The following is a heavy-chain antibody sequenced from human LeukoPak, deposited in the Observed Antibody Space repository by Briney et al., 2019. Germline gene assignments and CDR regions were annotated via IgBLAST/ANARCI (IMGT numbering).Heavy chain of an antibody. V-gene: IGHV4-34*01. J-gene: IGHJ4*02. CDR3: ARKGRYCSSTSCYFDY. CDR2: INHSGST. D-gene: IGHD2-2*01. Sequence: SETLSLTCAVYGGSFSDYYWSWIRQPPGKGLEWIGEINHSGSTNYNPSLKSRVTISVDTSKNQFSLKLSSVTAADTAVYYCARKGRYCSSTSCYFDYWGQGTLVTVSS. CDR1: GGSFSDYY.